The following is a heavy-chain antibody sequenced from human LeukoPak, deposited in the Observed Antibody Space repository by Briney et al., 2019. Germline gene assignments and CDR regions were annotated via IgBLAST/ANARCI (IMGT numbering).Heavy chain of an antibody. CDR1: GFTFSSYG. Sequence: GGSLRLSCAASGFTFSSYGMHWVRQAPGKGLEWVAVIWYDGSNKYYADSVKGRFTISRDNSKNTLYLQMNSLRAEDTAVYYCAKGMATIDPFDYWGQGTLVTVSS. J-gene: IGHJ4*02. V-gene: IGHV3-33*06. CDR3: AKGMATIDPFDY. CDR2: IWYDGSNK. D-gene: IGHD5-24*01.